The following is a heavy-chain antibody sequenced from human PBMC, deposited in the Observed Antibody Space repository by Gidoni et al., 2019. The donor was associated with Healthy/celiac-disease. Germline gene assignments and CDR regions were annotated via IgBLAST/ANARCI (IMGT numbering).Heavy chain of an antibody. CDR2: INPNSGGT. D-gene: IGHD6-19*01. J-gene: IGHJ6*03. CDR3: ARDRGLVPYYYYMDV. Sequence: QVQLVQSGAEVKKPGASVKVSCKASGYTFTGYYMHWVRQAPGQGLEWMGRINPNSGGTNYAQKFQGRVTMTRDTSISTAYMELSRLRSDDTAVYYCARDRGLVPYYYYMDVWGKGTTVTVSS. CDR1: GYTFTGYY. V-gene: IGHV1-2*06.